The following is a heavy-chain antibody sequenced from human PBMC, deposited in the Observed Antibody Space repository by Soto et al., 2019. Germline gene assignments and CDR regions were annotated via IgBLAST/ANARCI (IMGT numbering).Heavy chain of an antibody. Sequence: PGGSLRLSCAGSGFIFSSYAMSWVRQTPGGGLQWVSAITGSGDSTYYADSVEGRFIVSRDNSKNTLFLQMKSLRAEDTAAYYCAKGPPSEWVFYLYGMDVWGQGTTVTVSS. V-gene: IGHV3-23*01. CDR1: GFIFSSYA. CDR3: AKGPPSEWVFYLYGMDV. CDR2: ITGSGDST. J-gene: IGHJ6*02. D-gene: IGHD3-3*01.